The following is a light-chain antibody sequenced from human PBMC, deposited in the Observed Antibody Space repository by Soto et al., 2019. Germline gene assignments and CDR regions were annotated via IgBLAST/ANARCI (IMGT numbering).Light chain of an antibody. V-gene: IGKV3-11*01. Sequence: EIVWTQSPATLSLSPGERATLSCRASQSVSSFLAWYQHKPGQAPRLLIYDASKRATGIPTRFSGSGSGTDFTLTISSLEPEDFAVYYCQQRINWPLTFGGGTKVEI. CDR2: DAS. CDR1: QSVSSF. J-gene: IGKJ4*01. CDR3: QQRINWPLT.